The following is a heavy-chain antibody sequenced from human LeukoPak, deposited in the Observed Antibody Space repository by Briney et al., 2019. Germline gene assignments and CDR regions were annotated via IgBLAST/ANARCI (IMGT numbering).Heavy chain of an antibody. Sequence: GGSLRLSCAASGFTFSSYGMHWVRQAPGKGLEGVADIWGDGSNKYYADSVKGRFTISRDNSKNTLYLQMNSLRAEDTAVYYCARAAGGFWSGRWYFDLWGRGKLVTVSP. D-gene: IGHD3-3*01. CDR2: IWGDGSNK. CDR1: GFTFSSYG. V-gene: IGHV3-33*01. J-gene: IGHJ2*01. CDR3: ARAAGGFWSGRWYFDL.